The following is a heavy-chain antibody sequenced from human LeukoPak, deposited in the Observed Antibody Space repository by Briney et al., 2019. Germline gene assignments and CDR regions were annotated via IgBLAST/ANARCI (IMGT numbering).Heavy chain of an antibody. D-gene: IGHD5-24*01. Sequence: GASVKVSCKASGYTFTSYGISWVRQAPGQGLEWMGWISAYNGNTNYAQKFQGRVFMTTDTSTSTVYMELSSLKSEDTAVYYCARVRDGYNDAYDIWGQGTMVIVSS. CDR2: ISAYNGNT. CDR3: ARVRDGYNDAYDI. J-gene: IGHJ3*02. V-gene: IGHV1-18*01. CDR1: GYTFTSYG.